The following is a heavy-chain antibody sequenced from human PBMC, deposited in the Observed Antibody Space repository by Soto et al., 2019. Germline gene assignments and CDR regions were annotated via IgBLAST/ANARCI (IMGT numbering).Heavy chain of an antibody. V-gene: IGHV3-23*01. J-gene: IGHJ5*02. CDR2: ISGPGERT. Sequence: GGSLIPCCTASGVVCSNYGMTWVRQPVGPGLEWVSSISGPGERTYYAESVRGRVTIFRDSAKKTLSLQLDSLRVEDSAVYYCARDGLPDDFRSGGYWFDPWGQGTQVTVSS. CDR3: ARDGLPDDFRSGGYWFDP. D-gene: IGHD3-3*01. CDR1: GVVCSNYG.